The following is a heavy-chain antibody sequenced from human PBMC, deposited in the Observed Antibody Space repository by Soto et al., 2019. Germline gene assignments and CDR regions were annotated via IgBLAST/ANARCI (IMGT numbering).Heavy chain of an antibody. J-gene: IGHJ4*02. CDR2: INPDATQK. CDR1: GITFSNIW. V-gene: IGHV3-7*05. CDR3: AAGQGR. Sequence: PGGSLRLSCAVSGITFSNIWMSWVRLAPGKGPEWVANINPDATQKFYVDSVEGRFTISRDNAKNSLFLQMGSLRGEDTALYFCAAGQGRWGQGTLVTVSS.